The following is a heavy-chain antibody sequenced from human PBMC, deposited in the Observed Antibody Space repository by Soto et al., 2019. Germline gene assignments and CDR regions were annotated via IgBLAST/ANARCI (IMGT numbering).Heavy chain of an antibody. J-gene: IGHJ4*02. CDR1: GCTFSSYA. D-gene: IGHD1-26*01. V-gene: IGHV1-69*06. CDR3: AINSGINNY. CDR2: IIPIFGTA. Sequence: GAAVKCYFNASGCTFSSYAISWVRQAPGQGLECIGGIIPIFGTANYAQNFQGRVTITEDKSKSTAYMELSRLRSEDKAVYSCAINSGINNYWGQGTRVNVSS.